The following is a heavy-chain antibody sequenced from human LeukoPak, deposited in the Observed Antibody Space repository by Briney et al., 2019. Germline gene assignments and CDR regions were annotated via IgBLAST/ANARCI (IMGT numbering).Heavy chain of an antibody. J-gene: IGHJ4*02. CDR3: AKDRYGSGREKDY. D-gene: IGHD3-10*01. Sequence: STISGSGCSTYYADSVKGRFTISRDNSKNTLYLQMNSLRAEDTAVYYCAKDRYGSGREKDYWGQGTLVTVSS. CDR2: ISGSGCST. V-gene: IGHV3-23*01.